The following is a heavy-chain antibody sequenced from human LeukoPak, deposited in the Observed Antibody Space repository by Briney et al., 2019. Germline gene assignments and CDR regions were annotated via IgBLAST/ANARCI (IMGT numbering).Heavy chain of an antibody. CDR1: GYTFTGYY. D-gene: IGHD3-9*01. CDR2: INPNSGGT. J-gene: IGHJ6*03. Sequence: ASVKVSCKASGYTFTGYYMHWVRQAPGQGLEWMGWINPNSGGTNYAQKFQGRVTMTRDTSISTAYMELSRLRSDDTAVYYCARGLFDYYYYYYMDVWGKGTTVTVSS. CDR3: ARGLFDYYYYYYMDV. V-gene: IGHV1-2*02.